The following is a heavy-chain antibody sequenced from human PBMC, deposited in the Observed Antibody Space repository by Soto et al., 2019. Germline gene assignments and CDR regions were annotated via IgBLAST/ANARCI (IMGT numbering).Heavy chain of an antibody. CDR1: GFTFSSYG. J-gene: IGHJ4*02. D-gene: IGHD3-10*01. CDR2: TSGSDDTT. CDR3: AKDLGYEGSGIEI. Sequence: EVQLLGSGGGLVQSGGSLRLSCAASGFTFSSYGMSWVRQAPGKGLEWVSATSGSDDTTYYADSVKGRFTISRDNSKNTLYLQMNSLRAEDTAVYYCAKDLGYEGSGIEIWGQGTLVTVSS. V-gene: IGHV3-23*01.